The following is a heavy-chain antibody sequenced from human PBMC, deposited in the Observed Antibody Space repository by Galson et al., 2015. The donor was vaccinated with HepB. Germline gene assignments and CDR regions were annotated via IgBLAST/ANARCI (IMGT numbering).Heavy chain of an antibody. CDR2: ISYDGSNK. Sequence: SLRLSCAASGFTFSAYAMHWVRQAPGKGLEWVAVISYDGSNKYYADSVKGRFTISRDNSKNTLYLQMNSLRAEDTAVYYCARDKEMATLWRGYYFDYWGQGTLVTVSS. D-gene: IGHD5-24*01. V-gene: IGHV3-30*04. J-gene: IGHJ4*02. CDR1: GFTFSAYA. CDR3: ARDKEMATLWRGYYFDY.